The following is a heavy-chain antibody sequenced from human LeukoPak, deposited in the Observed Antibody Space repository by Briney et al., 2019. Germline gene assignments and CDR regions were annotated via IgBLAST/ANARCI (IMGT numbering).Heavy chain of an antibody. J-gene: IGHJ6*02. Sequence: SETLSLTCTVSGGSIGSYYCSWIRQPPGKGLEWIGYIYYSGSTNYNPSLKSRVTISVDTSKNQFSLKLSSVTAADTAVYYCAREKKEWLVGGGYYYYGMDVWGQGTTVTVSS. V-gene: IGHV4-59*01. CDR3: AREKKEWLVGGGYYYYGMDV. CDR1: GGSIGSYY. CDR2: IYYSGST. D-gene: IGHD6-19*01.